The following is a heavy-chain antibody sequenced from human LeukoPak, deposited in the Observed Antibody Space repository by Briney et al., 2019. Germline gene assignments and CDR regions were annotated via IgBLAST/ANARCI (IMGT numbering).Heavy chain of an antibody. CDR3: ARGGYYDSSGYPFQH. CDR2: IIPIFGTA. V-gene: IGHV1-69*05. J-gene: IGHJ1*01. CDR1: GYTFTGYY. Sequence: SVKVSCKASGYTFTGYYMHWVRQAPGQGLEWMVGIIPIFGTANYAQKFQGRVTITTDESTSTAYMELSSLRTEATAVYYCARGGYYDSSGYPFQHWGPGTLVTVSS. D-gene: IGHD3-22*01.